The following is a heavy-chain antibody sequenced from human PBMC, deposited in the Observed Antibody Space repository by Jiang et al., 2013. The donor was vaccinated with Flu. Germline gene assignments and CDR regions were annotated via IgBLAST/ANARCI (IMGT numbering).Heavy chain of an antibody. CDR1: GFTFSSYS. D-gene: IGHD6-13*01. J-gene: IGHJ4*02. CDR2: ISSSSSYI. V-gene: IGHV3-21*01. CDR3: ARGPPRDTGYSDY. Sequence: AASGFTFSSYSMNWVRQAPGKGLEWVSSISSSSSYIYYADPVKGRFTISRDNAKNSLYLQMNSLRAEDTAVYYCARGPPRDTGYSDYWGQGTLVTVSS.